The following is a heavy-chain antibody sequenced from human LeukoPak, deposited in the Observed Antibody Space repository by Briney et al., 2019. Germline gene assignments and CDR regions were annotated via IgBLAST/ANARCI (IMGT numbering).Heavy chain of an antibody. V-gene: IGHV4-34*01. CDR2: INHSGST. J-gene: IGHJ4*02. CDR1: GGSFSGYY. Sequence: PSETLSLTCAVYGGSFSGYYWSWIRQPPGKGLEWIGEINHSGSTNYNPSLKSRVTISVDTSKNQFSLKLNSVTAADTAVYYCGRELGTIDYWGQGTLVTVSS. CDR3: GRELGTIDY. D-gene: IGHD1-26*01.